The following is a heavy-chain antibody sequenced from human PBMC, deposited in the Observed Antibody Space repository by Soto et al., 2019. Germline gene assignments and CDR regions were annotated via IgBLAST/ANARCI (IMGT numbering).Heavy chain of an antibody. D-gene: IGHD3-22*01. CDR3: ARYSDASGFAAFDI. J-gene: IGHJ3*02. V-gene: IGHV4-38-2*01. CDR2: VHHTGSP. Sequence: SETVSLTCAVSGYPISNVYYWGWIWQPPGKGLEWIGSVHHTGSPYYNPSLKSRVTISLDTSKNQFSLKLNSVTASDTAVYYCARYSDASGFAAFDIWGQGTMVTVSS. CDR1: GYPISNVYY.